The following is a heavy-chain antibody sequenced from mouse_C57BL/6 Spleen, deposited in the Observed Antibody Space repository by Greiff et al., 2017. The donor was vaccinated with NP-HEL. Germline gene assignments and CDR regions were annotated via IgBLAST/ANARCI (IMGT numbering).Heavy chain of an antibody. CDR3: AKREYDYEWFAY. D-gene: IGHD2-4*01. Sequence: QVQLKESGAELARPGASVKLSCKASGYTFTSYGISWVKQRTGQGLEWIGEIYPRSGNTYYNEKFKGKATLTADKSSSTAYMELRSLTSEDSAVYFCAKREYDYEWFAYWGQGTLVTVSA. CDR2: IYPRSGNT. V-gene: IGHV1-81*01. CDR1: GYTFTSYG. J-gene: IGHJ3*01.